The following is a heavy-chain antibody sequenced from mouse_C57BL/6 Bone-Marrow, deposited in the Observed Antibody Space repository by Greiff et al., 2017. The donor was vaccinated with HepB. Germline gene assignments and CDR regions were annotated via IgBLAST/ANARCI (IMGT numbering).Heavy chain of an antibody. CDR2: INPNNGGT. CDR3: ASDEGLRRFAY. D-gene: IGHD2-4*01. CDR1: GYTFTDYN. J-gene: IGHJ3*01. V-gene: IGHV1-22*01. Sequence: VQLQQSGPELVKPGASVKMSCKASGYTFTDYNMHWVKQSHGKSLEWIGYINPNNGGTSSNQKFKGKATLTVNKSSSTAYMELRSLTSEDSAVYYCASDEGLRRFAYWGQGTLVTVSA.